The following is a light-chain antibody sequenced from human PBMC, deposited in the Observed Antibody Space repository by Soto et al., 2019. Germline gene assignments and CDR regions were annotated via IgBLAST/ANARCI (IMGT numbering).Light chain of an antibody. Sequence: EIVMTQSPATLSVSPGEGATLSCRASQSVRSNLAWYRQKPGQAPSLLIYGASTRASDIPAKFSASGSGTEFALTISSLQSEDFAVYYCQQYNNWPYTFGQGTRLEIK. V-gene: IGKV3-15*01. J-gene: IGKJ2*01. CDR1: QSVRSN. CDR2: GAS. CDR3: QQYNNWPYT.